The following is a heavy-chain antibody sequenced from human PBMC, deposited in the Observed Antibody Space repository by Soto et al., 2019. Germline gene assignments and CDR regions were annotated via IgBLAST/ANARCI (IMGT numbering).Heavy chain of an antibody. J-gene: IGHJ3*02. D-gene: IGHD1-26*01. CDR1: GGSISSYY. CDR3: ARDLGSSDDDFDI. Sequence: PSETLSLTCTVSGGSISSYYWSWIRQPPGKGLEWIGYIYYSGSTNYNPSLKSRVTISVDTSKNQFSLKLSSVTAADTAVYYCARDLGSSDDDFDIWGQGTLVTVSS. CDR2: IYYSGST. V-gene: IGHV4-59*01.